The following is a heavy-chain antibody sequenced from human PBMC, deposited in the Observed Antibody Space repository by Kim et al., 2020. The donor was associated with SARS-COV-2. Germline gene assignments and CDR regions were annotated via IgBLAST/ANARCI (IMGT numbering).Heavy chain of an antibody. D-gene: IGHD1-26*01. CDR3: ARGQSGGYYYGMDV. CDR1: GFTFSSYA. V-gene: IGHV3-30*04. J-gene: IGHJ6*02. Sequence: GGSLRLSCAASGFTFSSYAMHWVSQAPGKGLEWVAVISYDGSNKYYADSVKGRFTISRDNSKNTLYLQMNSLRAEDTAVYYCARGQSGGYYYGMDVWGQGTTVTVSS. CDR2: ISYDGSNK.